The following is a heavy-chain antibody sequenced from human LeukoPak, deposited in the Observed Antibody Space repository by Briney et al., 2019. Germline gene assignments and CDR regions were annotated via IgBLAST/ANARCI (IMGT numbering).Heavy chain of an antibody. Sequence: SETLSLTCTVSGGSIISSSYYWGWIRQPPGKGLEWIGSIYYSGKTDYNPSLKSRVTISVETSKNQFSLKLSSVTAADTAVYYCARHVGYGDSLGLIRTLFGFDPWGQGTLVTVSS. CDR1: GGSIISSSYY. D-gene: IGHD4-17*01. J-gene: IGHJ5*02. CDR2: IYYSGKT. V-gene: IGHV4-39*01. CDR3: ARHVGYGDSLGLIRTLFGFDP.